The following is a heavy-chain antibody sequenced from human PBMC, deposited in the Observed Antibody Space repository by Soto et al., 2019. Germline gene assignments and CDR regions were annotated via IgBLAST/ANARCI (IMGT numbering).Heavy chain of an antibody. V-gene: IGHV3-30*18. J-gene: IGHJ2*01. CDR3: AKEISPKAGKWYFDL. Sequence: QVQLVESGGGVVQPGGSSRLSCAASGFTFNNYGMHWVRQAPGEGLEWVAVVSYDGRVQYYADSAKGRFTISRDNSKNTLYLQMNSLRDDDTAVYYCAKEISPKAGKWYFDLWGRGTLVTVSS. D-gene: IGHD6-19*01. CDR1: GFTFNNYG. CDR2: VSYDGRVQ.